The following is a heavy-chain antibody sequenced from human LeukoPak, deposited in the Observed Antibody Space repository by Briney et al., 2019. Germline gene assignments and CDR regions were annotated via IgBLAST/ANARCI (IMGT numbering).Heavy chain of an antibody. V-gene: IGHV3-11*01. CDR1: GFTFRDYY. CDR3: ARALRDAFDI. J-gene: IGHJ3*02. CDR2: ISSSGTTM. Sequence: GGSLRLSCAASGFTFRDYYMGWVRQAPGKGLEWVAYISSSGTTMLYPDSVKGRFTISRDDAQNSLYLQLNSLRAGDTAVYYCARALRDAFDIWGQGTMVTVSS.